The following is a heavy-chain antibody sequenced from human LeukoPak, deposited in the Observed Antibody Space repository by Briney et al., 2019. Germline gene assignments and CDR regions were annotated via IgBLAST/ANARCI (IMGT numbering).Heavy chain of an antibody. CDR3: ARHREFSSSGNYFDY. V-gene: IGHV4-59*08. D-gene: IGHD6-6*01. CDR2: IYYSGST. CDR1: RGSISSNY. Sequence: SETLSLSCSVSRGSISSNYWSWIRQPPGKPLEWIGYIYYSGSTTYNPSLKSRVTISLDTSKNQFSLKLRSVTAADTAVYYCARHREFSSSGNYFDYWGQGTLVTVSS. J-gene: IGHJ4*02.